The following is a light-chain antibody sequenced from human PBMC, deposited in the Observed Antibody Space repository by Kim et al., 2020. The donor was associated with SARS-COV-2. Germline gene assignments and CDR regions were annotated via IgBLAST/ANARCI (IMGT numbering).Light chain of an antibody. CDR1: QGISSS. J-gene: IGKJ2*02. CDR3: HQVNSYPRT. V-gene: IGKV1-9*01. Sequence: DIQLTQSPSFLSASVGDRVTITCRASQGISSSLAWYQQKPGKVPKLLIYTASTLQSGVPSRFSGSGSGTEFTLTISSLQPEDFATYYCHQVNSYPRTFGQGTKVDIK. CDR2: TAS.